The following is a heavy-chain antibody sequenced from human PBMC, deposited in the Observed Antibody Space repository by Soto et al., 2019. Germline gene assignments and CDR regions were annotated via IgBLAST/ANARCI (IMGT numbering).Heavy chain of an antibody. V-gene: IGHV1-18*01. J-gene: IGHJ5*02. CDR2: ISAYNGNT. CDR1: GYTFTSYG. Sequence: ASVKVSCKASGYTFTSYGISWVRQAPGQGLEWMGWISAYNGNTNYAQKFQGRVTITADESTSTAYMELSSLRSEDTAVYYCARNKLTPVWNNWFDPWGQGTLVTVSS. D-gene: IGHD3-16*01. CDR3: ARNKLTPVWNNWFDP.